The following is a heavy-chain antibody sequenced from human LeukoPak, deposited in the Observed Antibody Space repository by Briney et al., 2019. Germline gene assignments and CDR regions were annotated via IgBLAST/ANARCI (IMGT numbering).Heavy chain of an antibody. V-gene: IGHV3-30-3*01. D-gene: IGHD5-24*01. CDR1: GFTFSSYA. CDR3: ASQDGNYLDY. CDR2: ISYDGSNR. Sequence: GGSLRLSCAASGFTFSSYAMHWVRQAPGKGLEWVAVISYDGSNRYYADSVKGRFTISRDNSKNTLFLQMNSLRTEDTAVYYCASQDGNYLDYWGQGTLVTVSS. J-gene: IGHJ4*02.